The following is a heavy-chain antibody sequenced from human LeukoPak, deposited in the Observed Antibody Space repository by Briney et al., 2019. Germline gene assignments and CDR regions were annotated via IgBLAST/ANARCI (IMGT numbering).Heavy chain of an antibody. Sequence: ASVKVSCKASGYTFTDYYMHWVGQAPGQGRDWMGWINPNSGGTNYAQKFQGRVTMTRDTSISTAFMELSSLRSDDTAVYYWARIDGASAAASFDYWGQGTLVTVSS. D-gene: IGHD6-13*01. J-gene: IGHJ4*02. CDR1: GYTFTDYY. CDR2: INPNSGGT. V-gene: IGHV1-2*02. CDR3: ARIDGASAAASFDY.